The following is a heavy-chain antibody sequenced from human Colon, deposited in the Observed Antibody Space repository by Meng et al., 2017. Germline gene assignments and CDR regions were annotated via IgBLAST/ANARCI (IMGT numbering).Heavy chain of an antibody. Sequence: QEKGQQWEAGRVKPSETLSLTCAVYGGSFSDYYWSWVRQPPGKGLEWIGEIHPTGSTSCNPSLKSRVSISVDTSKNQFSLKVSSVTAADTAMYYCARGMDKAKTGYWGQGTLVTVSS. J-gene: IGHJ4*02. D-gene: IGHD5-18*01. CDR2: IHPTGST. CDR3: ARGMDKAKTGY. CDR1: GGSFSDYY. V-gene: IGHV4-34*02.